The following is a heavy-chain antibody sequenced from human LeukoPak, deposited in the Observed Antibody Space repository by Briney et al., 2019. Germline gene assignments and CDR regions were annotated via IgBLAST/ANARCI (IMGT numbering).Heavy chain of an antibody. CDR1: GYTFTAYY. CDR3: ARGVAAYTHYADSSGYD. CDR2: IYPNSGET. J-gene: IGHJ4*02. V-gene: IGHV1-2*02. D-gene: IGHD3-22*01. Sequence: VASVKVSCKASGYTFTAYYLHWVRQAPGQGLEWVGWIYPNSGETSYAQKFQGRVTMTTDTPISTAFMELSSLRPDDTAVYYCARGVAAYTHYADSSGYDWGQGTLVLVSS.